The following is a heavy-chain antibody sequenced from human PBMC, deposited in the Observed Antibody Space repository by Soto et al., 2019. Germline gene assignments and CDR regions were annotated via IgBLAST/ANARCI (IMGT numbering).Heavy chain of an antibody. V-gene: IGHV1-69*13. D-gene: IGHD3-22*01. Sequence: SVKVSCKASGGTFSSYAISWVRQAPGQGLEWVGGIIPRFGTANYAQKFQGRVTITADESTSTAYMELSSLRSEDTATYYCAKVKYDSSGYYRNFAYWGQGTLVTVS. CDR3: AKVKYDSSGYYRNFAY. J-gene: IGHJ4*02. CDR2: IIPRFGTA. CDR1: GGTFSSYA.